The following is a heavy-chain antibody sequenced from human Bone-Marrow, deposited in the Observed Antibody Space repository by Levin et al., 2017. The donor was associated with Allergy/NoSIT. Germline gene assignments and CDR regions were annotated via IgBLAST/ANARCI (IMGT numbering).Heavy chain of an antibody. Sequence: KPGGSLRLSCTVSGGSIGGGGYYWSWIRQHPGKGLEWVGYIYHSGNTYYNPSLKRRLSISVDPSRNQFSLKLSSVTAAYTSVYYCARDTGYDLDSWGQGTLVTVSS. CDR1: GGSIGGGGYY. CDR2: IYHSGNT. V-gene: IGHV4-31*03. CDR3: ARDTGYDLDS. D-gene: IGHD5-12*01. J-gene: IGHJ4*02.